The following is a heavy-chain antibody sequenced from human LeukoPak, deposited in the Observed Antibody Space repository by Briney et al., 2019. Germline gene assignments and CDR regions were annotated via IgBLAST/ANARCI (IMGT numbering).Heavy chain of an antibody. CDR1: GGSISSSSYY. CDR3: ARAAIFGVVHVPYYFDY. J-gene: IGHJ4*02. Sequence: SETLSLTCTVSGGSISSSSYYWGWIRQPPGKGLEWIANIYYSGSTYYNPSLKSRVTISVDTSKNQLSLKLSSVTAADTAVYYCARAAIFGVVHVPYYFDYWGQGTLVTVSS. D-gene: IGHD3-3*01. CDR2: IYYSGST. V-gene: IGHV4-39*01.